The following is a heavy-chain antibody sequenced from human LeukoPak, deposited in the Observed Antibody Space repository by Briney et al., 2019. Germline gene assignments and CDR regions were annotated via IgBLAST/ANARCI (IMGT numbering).Heavy chain of an antibody. J-gene: IGHJ4*02. CDR1: GYTFTSYY. D-gene: IGHD2-21*02. CDR3: ARALGGDHDY. Sequence: ASVKVSCKASGYTFTSYYLHWVRQAPGQGLEWMGMVNPSGGSTSYAQKFQGRVTMTRDTSTTTVYMELSSLRSDDTAMYYCARALGGDHDYWGQGTLVTVSS. V-gene: IGHV1-46*01. CDR2: VNPSGGST.